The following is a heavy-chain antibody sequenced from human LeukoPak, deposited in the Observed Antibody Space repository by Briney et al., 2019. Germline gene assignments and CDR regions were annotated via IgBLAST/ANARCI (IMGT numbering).Heavy chain of an antibody. V-gene: IGHV4-59*01. CDR1: GGSISSYY. D-gene: IGHD2-15*01. J-gene: IGHJ3*02. CDR2: IYYSGST. Sequence: PSETLSLTCTVSGGSISSYYWSWIRQPPGKGLEWIGYIYYSGSTNYNPSLKSRVTISVDTSKNQFSLKLSSVTAADTAVYYCARDRVKYCSGGSCYLDAFDIWGQGTMVTVSS. CDR3: ARDRVKYCSGGSCYLDAFDI.